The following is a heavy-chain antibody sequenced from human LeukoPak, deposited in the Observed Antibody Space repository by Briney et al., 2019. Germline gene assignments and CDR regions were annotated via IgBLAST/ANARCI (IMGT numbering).Heavy chain of an antibody. V-gene: IGHV4-30-4*01. CDR2: IYYSGST. Sequence: NPSQTLSLTCTVSGGSISSGDYYWSWIRQPPGKGLEWIGYIYYSGSTYYNPSLKSRVTISLDTSKNQFSLKLSSVTAADTAVYYCARHESYHDTSGSYHYYAMDVWGHGTTVTVSS. D-gene: IGHD3-22*01. CDR3: ARHESYHDTSGSYHYYAMDV. CDR1: GGSISSGDYY. J-gene: IGHJ6*02.